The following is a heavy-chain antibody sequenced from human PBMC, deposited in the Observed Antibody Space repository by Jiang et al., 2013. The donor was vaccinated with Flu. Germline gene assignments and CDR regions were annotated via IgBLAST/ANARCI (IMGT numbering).Heavy chain of an antibody. CDR3: ARLIPYSSGYYFDY. Sequence: SGSGLVKPSETLSLTCTVSGGSISSSSYYWGWIRQPPGKGLEWIGSIYYSGSTYYNPSLKSRVTISVDTSKNQFSLKLSSVTAADTAVYYCARLIPYSSGYYFDYWGQGTLVTVSS. D-gene: IGHD6-19*01. CDR1: GGSISSSSYY. V-gene: IGHV4-39*01. J-gene: IGHJ4*02. CDR2: IYYSGST.